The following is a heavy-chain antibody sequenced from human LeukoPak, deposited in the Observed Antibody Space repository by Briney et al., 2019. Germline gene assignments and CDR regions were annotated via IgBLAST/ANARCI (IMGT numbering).Heavy chain of an antibody. V-gene: IGHV1-2*04. D-gene: IGHD1-26*01. CDR3: ARESYSGSAPDAFDI. CDR2: INPNSGGT. Sequence: ASVKVSCKASGYTFTTYAMHWVRQAPGQGLEWMGWINPNSGGTNYAQKFQGWVTMTRDTSISTAYMELSRLRSDDTAVYYCARESYSGSAPDAFDIWGQGTMVTVSS. J-gene: IGHJ3*02. CDR1: GYTFTTYA.